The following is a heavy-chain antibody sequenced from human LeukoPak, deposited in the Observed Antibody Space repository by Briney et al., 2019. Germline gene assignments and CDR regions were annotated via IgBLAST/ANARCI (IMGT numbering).Heavy chain of an antibody. CDR2: IYTDSSSI. J-gene: IGHJ5*02. CDR3: ARSRVIGSKWFHP. D-gene: IGHD3-10*01. CDR1: GFTFSSYL. Sequence: GGSLRLSCAASGFTFSSYLMHWLRQAPGKGLEWVSRIYTDSSSIFYADSVKGRFTISRDNSRNTLYLQMNSLRVEDTAVYYCARSRVIGSKWFHPWGQGGLVTVSS. V-gene: IGHV3-74*01.